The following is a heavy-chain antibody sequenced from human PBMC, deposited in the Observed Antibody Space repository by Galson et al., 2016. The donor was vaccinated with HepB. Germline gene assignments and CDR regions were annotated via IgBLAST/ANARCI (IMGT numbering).Heavy chain of an antibody. D-gene: IGHD4-17*01. CDR2: ITFDGSTK. J-gene: IGHJ4*02. CDR3: RGSTSVTTVDY. CDR1: GFTFSNYG. V-gene: IGHV3-30-3*01. Sequence: SLRLSCAASGFTFSNYGVHWVRQAPGKGLEWVTFITFDGSTKYYADSVKGRFTISRDNSKNTVYVQLNSLRDEDTAVYYCRGSTSVTTVDYWGQGTLVTVSS.